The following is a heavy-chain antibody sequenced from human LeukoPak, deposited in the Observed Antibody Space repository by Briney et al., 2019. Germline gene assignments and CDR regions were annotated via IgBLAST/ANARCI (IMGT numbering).Heavy chain of an antibody. J-gene: IGHJ5*02. CDR3: ARDNSVEDTAWWFDP. V-gene: IGHV1-46*01. Sequence: ASVKVSCKASGYTFTSYAISWVRQAPGQGLEWRGIINPSGGSTSYAQKFQGRVTMTRDMSTSTDYMELSSLRSEDTAVYYCARDNSVEDTAWWFDPWGQGTLVTVSS. CDR1: GYTFTSYA. CDR2: INPSGGST. D-gene: IGHD4-23*01.